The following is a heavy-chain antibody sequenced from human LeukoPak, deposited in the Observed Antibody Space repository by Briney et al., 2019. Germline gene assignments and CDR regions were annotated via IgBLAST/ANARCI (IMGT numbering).Heavy chain of an antibody. Sequence: SETLSLTCTVSGGSISSYYWSWIRQPPGKGLEWIGYIYYSGSTNYNPSLKSRVTISVDTSKNQFSLKLRSVTAADTAVYYCARDRSEVVPFATQIDSWGQGTLVTVSS. CDR1: GGSISSYY. V-gene: IGHV4-59*12. CDR3: ARDRSEVVPFATQIDS. CDR2: IYYSGST. J-gene: IGHJ4*02. D-gene: IGHD2-2*01.